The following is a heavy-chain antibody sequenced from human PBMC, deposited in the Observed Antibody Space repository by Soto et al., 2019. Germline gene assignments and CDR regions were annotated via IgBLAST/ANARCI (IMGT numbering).Heavy chain of an antibody. CDR3: ARDPGKQINYWYFDL. CDR2: IIPILGIA. V-gene: IGHV1-69*04. Sequence: GASVEVSCKASGGTLGSYTISWVRQAPGQGLEWMGRIIPILGIANYAQKFQGRVTITADKSASTAYMELSSLRSEDTAVYYCARDPGKQINYWYFDLWGRGTLVTVSS. J-gene: IGHJ2*01. CDR1: GGTLGSYT.